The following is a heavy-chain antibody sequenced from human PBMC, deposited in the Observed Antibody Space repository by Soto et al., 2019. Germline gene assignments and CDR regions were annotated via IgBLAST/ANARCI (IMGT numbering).Heavy chain of an antibody. CDR3: TRGREVTVTDDLVAFDI. CDR1: GGSFSGYF. D-gene: IGHD4-17*01. Sequence: QVQLQQWGAGLLKPSETLSLTCAVYGGSFSGYFWSWIRQPPGKGLEWIGEINHSGSTNYNPSLKGRVTISVDTSKNQFSLKLSSVTAADMARYYCTRGREVTVTDDLVAFDIWGQGTMVTVSS. CDR2: INHSGST. V-gene: IGHV4-34*01. J-gene: IGHJ3*02.